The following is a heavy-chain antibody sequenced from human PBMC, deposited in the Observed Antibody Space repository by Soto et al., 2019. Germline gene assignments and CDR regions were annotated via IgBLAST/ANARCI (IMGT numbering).Heavy chain of an antibody. V-gene: IGHV1-69*13. J-gene: IGHJ6*02. D-gene: IGHD3-10*01. CDR3: ADGSREYYYYGMDV. CDR1: GGTFSSYA. Sequence: PVKVSCKASGGTFSSYAISWVRPAPGQGLEWMGGIIPIFGTANYAQKFQGRVTITADESTSTAYMELSSLRSEDTAVYYCADGSREYYYYGMDVWGQGTTVTVS. CDR2: IIPIFGTA.